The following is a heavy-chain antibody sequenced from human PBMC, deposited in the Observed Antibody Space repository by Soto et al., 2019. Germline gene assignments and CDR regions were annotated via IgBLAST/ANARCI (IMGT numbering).Heavy chain of an antibody. V-gene: IGHV1-69*01. Sequence: QMHLVQSGAEVKERGSSVKISCKTSGGTFNTYALTWVRQAPGQGLEWIGGIIPIFGIKNVAQRFQGRVTISADESLTTAHMVMTRLRSDDTAVYYCAKEAGDHWGQGTLVTVSS. J-gene: IGHJ4*02. CDR3: AKEAGDH. CDR1: GGTFNTYA. D-gene: IGHD3-10*01. CDR2: IIPIFGIK.